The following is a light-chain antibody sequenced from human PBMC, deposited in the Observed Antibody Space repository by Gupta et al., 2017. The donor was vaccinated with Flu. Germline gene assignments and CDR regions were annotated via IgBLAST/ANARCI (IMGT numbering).Light chain of an antibody. CDR2: SNN. V-gene: IGLV1-44*01. J-gene: IGLJ3*02. CDR1: NSNIESNT. Sequence: QSVLTQPPPASRTPAQRVTISCSGSNSNIESNTVNWYQQLPGTAPKLLVYSNNQRPPGVPDRFSGSKSGTSGSLAISGLQSEDEADYYCAAWDDSLNALVFGGGTKLTVL. CDR3: AAWDDSLNALV.